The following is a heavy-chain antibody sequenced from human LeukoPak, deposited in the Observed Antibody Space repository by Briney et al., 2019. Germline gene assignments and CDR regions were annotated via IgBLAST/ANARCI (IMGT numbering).Heavy chain of an antibody. CDR2: IYSGGST. D-gene: IGHD3-22*01. CDR1: GFTVSSNY. V-gene: IGHV3-66*01. CDR3: ARATDRYYDSSGYQN. J-gene: IGHJ4*02. Sequence: GSLRLSCAASGFTVSSNYMSWVRQAPGKGLEWVSVIYSGGSTYYADSVKGRFTISRDNSKNTLYLQMNSLRAEDTAVYYCARATDRYYDSSGYQNWGQGTLVTVSS.